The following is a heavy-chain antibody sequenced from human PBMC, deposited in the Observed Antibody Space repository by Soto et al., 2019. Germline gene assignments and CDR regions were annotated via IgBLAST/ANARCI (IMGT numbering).Heavy chain of an antibody. J-gene: IGHJ4*02. CDR1: GDSISSYD. D-gene: IGHD3-22*01. CDR2: ISYTGNT. Sequence: QVRLQESGPGLVKTSETLSLTCSVSGDSISSYDWSWIRQPPGKGLEWIGYISYTGNTNSNPSLQSRVTISADTCKNQFSLKMSSVTAADTAVYYCARAPAYYYQSSAFFDAWGQGTLVTVSS. CDR3: ARAPAYYYQSSAFFDA. V-gene: IGHV4-59*01.